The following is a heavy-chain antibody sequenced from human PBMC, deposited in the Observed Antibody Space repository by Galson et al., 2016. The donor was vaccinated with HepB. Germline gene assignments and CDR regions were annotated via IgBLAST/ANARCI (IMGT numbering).Heavy chain of an antibody. V-gene: IGHV3-23*01. CDR2: ISPRGTDT. Sequence: SLRLSCAASGFNFNIYAMAWVRQAPGKGLQWVSAISPRGTDTYYADSVMGRFSISRDNSKTTVYLQMDSLRAEDTAVYSCASALAVNGAFDIWGQGTMVTVSS. D-gene: IGHD4-17*01. CDR3: ASALAVNGAFDI. CDR1: GFNFNIYA. J-gene: IGHJ3*02.